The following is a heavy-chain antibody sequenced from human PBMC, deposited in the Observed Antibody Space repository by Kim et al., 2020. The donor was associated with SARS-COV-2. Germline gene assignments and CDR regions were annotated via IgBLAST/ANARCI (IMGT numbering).Heavy chain of an antibody. J-gene: IGHJ4*02. CDR3: ARVSRTTSITMIVVAINGYYFDY. CDR2: INHSGST. D-gene: IGHD3-22*01. CDR1: GGSFSGYY. Sequence: SETLSHTCAVYGGSFSGYYWSWIRQPPGKGLEWIGEINHSGSTNYNPSLKSRVTISVDTSKNQFSLKLSSVTAADTAVYYCARVSRTTSITMIVVAINGYYFDYWGQGTLDTVSS. V-gene: IGHV4-34*01.